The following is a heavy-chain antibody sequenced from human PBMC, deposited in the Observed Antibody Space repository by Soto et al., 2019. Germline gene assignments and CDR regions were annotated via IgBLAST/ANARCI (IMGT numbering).Heavy chain of an antibody. CDR1: GFTFSSYG. V-gene: IGHV3-33*01. D-gene: IGHD3-3*01. Sequence: QVQLVESGGGVVQPGRSLRLSCAASGFTFSSYGMHWVRQAPGKWLEWVAVIWYDGSNKYYADSVKGRFTISRDNSKNTLYLQMNSLRAEDTAVYYCARDTSITIFGEGWFDPWGQGTLVTVSS. CDR3: ARDTSITIFGEGWFDP. CDR2: IWYDGSNK. J-gene: IGHJ5*02.